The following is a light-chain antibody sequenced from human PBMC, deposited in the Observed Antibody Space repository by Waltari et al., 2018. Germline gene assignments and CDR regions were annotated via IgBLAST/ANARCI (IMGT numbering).Light chain of an antibody. Sequence: QSVLTQPPPASGPPGQRVTISCPGRPSNVGANAVTWYHQVPGTAPKLVIYRNDQRPSGVPDRFTASKSGTSASLAISGLQSEDEGDYYCATWDDSPTGRWVFGGGTRVTVL. CDR3: ATWDDSPTGRWV. CDR1: PSNVGANA. CDR2: RND. V-gene: IGLV1-44*01. J-gene: IGLJ3*02.